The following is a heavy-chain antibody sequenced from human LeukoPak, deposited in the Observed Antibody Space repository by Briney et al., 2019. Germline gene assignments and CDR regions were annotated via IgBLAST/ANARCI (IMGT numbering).Heavy chain of an antibody. Sequence: SVKVSCKASGGTFSSYAISWVRQAPGQGLEWMGGIIPIFGTANYAQKFQGRVTITADKSTSTAYMELSSLRSEDTAVYYCASRYDYVWGSYTARDYYYYMDVWGKGTTVTVSS. CDR1: GGTFSSYA. D-gene: IGHD3-16*01. CDR3: ASRYDYVWGSYTARDYYYYMDV. V-gene: IGHV1-69*06. CDR2: IIPIFGTA. J-gene: IGHJ6*03.